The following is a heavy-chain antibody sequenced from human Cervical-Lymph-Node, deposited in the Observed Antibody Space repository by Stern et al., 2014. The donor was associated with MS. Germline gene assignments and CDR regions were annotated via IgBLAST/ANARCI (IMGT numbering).Heavy chain of an antibody. V-gene: IGHV5-51*01. CDR1: GYRFTSSW. D-gene: IGHD2-8*02. J-gene: IGHJ4*02. Sequence: EVQLVQSGAEVKKPGESLKISCQGSGYRFTSSWIGWVRQMPGKGLDWMGIIYPGDSDTRYNPSFQGQVPISADKSVSTAYLQWSSLKASDTAMYYCATSTGYFLLEYYFDYWGQGTLVTVSS. CDR2: IYPGDSDT. CDR3: ATSTGYFLLEYYFDY.